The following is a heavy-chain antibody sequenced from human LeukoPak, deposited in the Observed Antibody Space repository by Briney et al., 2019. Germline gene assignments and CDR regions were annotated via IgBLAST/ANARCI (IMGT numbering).Heavy chain of an antibody. CDR3: ARDHGDYAGHLDY. V-gene: IGHV1-69*06. CDR2: IIPIFGTA. Sequence: GASVKVSCKASGGTFSSYAISWVRQAPGQGLEWMGGIIPIFGTANYAQKFQGRVTITADKSTSTAYMELSSLRSEDTAVYYCARDHGDYAGHLDYWGQGTLVTVSS. J-gene: IGHJ4*02. CDR1: GGTFSSYA. D-gene: IGHD4-17*01.